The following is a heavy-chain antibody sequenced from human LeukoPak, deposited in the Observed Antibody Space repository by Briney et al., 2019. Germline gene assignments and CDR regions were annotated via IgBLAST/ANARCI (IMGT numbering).Heavy chain of an antibody. Sequence: ASVRVSCKASGYTFTGYYMHWVRQAPGQGLEWMGWINPNSGGTNYAQKFQGRVTMTRDTSISTAYMELSRLRSDDTAVYYCARVACSSTSCYYKYVWGKGTTGTIS. CDR1: GYTFTGYY. CDR3: ARVACSSTSCYYKYV. D-gene: IGHD2-2*01. J-gene: IGHJ6*03. V-gene: IGHV1-2*02. CDR2: INPNSGGT.